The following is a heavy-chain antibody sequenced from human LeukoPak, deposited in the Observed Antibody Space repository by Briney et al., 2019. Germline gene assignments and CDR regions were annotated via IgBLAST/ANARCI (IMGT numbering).Heavy chain of an antibody. Sequence: GGSLRLSCAASGFTFSSYSMNWVRQAPGKGLEWVSSISSSSSYIYYADSVKGRFTISRDNAKNSLYLQMNSLRAEDTAVYYCARDSQKRRWLQLRNYYFDYWGQGTLVTVSS. D-gene: IGHD5-24*01. V-gene: IGHV3-21*01. CDR3: ARDSQKRRWLQLRNYYFDY. CDR2: ISSSSSYI. J-gene: IGHJ4*02. CDR1: GFTFSSYS.